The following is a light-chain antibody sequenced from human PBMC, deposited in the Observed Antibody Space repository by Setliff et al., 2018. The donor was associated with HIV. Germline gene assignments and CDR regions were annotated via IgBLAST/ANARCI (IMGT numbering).Light chain of an antibody. CDR1: SSDVGSYNL. CDR2: EVT. CDR3: CSYAGSSTFPYV. J-gene: IGLJ1*01. Sequence: QSVLTQPASMSGSPGQSITISCTGTSSDVGSYNLVSWYQQHPGKAPKVMIYEVTKRPSGVSNRFSGSKSGNAASLTISGLQAEDEADYYCCSYAGSSTFPYVFGTGTKVTVL. V-gene: IGLV2-23*02.